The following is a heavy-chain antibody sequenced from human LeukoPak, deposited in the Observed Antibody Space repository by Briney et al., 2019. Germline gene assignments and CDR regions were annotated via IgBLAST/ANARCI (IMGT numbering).Heavy chain of an antibody. J-gene: IGHJ4*02. D-gene: IGHD6-13*01. Sequence: GGSLRLSCAASVLTFSSYAMSWVRQAPGKGLEWVSAISGSGGSTYYADSVKGRFTISRDNSKNTLYLQMHSLRAEDTAVYYCAKDDSSWMRVALDYWGQGTLVTVSS. CDR2: ISGSGGST. CDR1: VLTFSSYA. V-gene: IGHV3-23*01. CDR3: AKDDSSWMRVALDY.